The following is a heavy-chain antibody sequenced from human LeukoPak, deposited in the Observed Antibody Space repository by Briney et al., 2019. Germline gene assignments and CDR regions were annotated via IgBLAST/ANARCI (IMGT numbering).Heavy chain of an antibody. CDR3: ARENDYGDYVVDY. J-gene: IGHJ4*02. V-gene: IGHV3-21*01. CDR1: GFTFSSYS. Sequence: GGSLRLSCAASGFTFSSYSMHGVRQAPGKGLEGVSSISSSSSYIYYADAVKGRFTISRENAKNSLYLQMNSLRAEDTAVYYCARENDYGDYVVDYWGQGTLVTVSS. D-gene: IGHD4-17*01. CDR2: ISSSSSYI.